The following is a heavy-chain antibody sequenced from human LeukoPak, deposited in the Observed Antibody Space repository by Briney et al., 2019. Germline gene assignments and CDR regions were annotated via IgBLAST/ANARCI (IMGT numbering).Heavy chain of an antibody. CDR3: ATIRFTSFGVEDYYMDV. CDR1: GYSFTRYG. V-gene: IGHV1-18*01. Sequence: ASVKVSCKASGYSFTRYGIIWLRQAPGQGVRCMGGISAYNGNTSYAQKLQGRGTMTTDTSTSTAYMGLRSLRSDDTAVYYCATIRFTSFGVEDYYMDVWGKGTTVTVSS. D-gene: IGHD3-3*01. J-gene: IGHJ6*03. CDR2: ISAYNGNT.